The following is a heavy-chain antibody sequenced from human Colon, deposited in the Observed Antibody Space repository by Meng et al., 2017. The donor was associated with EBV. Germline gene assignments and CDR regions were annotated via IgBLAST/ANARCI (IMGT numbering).Heavy chain of an antibody. Sequence: QGPLLSSVPGLVTPSGTWSLTCAVSGGSISSSHWWTWVRQPPGKGLEWIGEVYHTGSTKYNPSLKSRLTISVDKSKNQFSLNLTSVTAADTAVYYCARVWQSLTAFFDSWGQGTLVTVSS. V-gene: IGHV4-4*02. CDR1: GGSISSSHW. J-gene: IGHJ4*02. CDR2: VYHTGST. CDR3: ARVWQSLTAFFDS. D-gene: IGHD2-21*01.